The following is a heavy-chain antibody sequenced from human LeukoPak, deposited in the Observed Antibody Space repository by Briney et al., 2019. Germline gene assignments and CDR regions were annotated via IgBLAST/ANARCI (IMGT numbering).Heavy chain of an antibody. CDR2: LTTAGDT. CDR3: ARGGSGNTFDY. Sequence: PGGSLRLSCAASGFTFGTYDMHWVRQPIGKGLEWVSFLTTAGDTYYAGSVKGRFTISSENAKNSLYLQMNGLRAGDTAVYYCARGGSGNTFDYWGQGTLVTVSS. D-gene: IGHD5-12*01. J-gene: IGHJ4*02. CDR1: GFTFGTYD. V-gene: IGHV3-13*01.